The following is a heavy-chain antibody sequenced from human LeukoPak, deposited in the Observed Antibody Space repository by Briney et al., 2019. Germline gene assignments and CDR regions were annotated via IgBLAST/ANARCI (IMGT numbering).Heavy chain of an antibody. CDR1: GGSFSSRSYY. CDR2: ISYSGST. V-gene: IGHV4-39*02. D-gene: IGHD2-8*01. Sequence: SETLSLTCSVSGGSFSSRSYYWGWIRQPPGKGLEWIGSISYSGSTFYNPSLKSRVTISVDTSKNHFSLKLSSVTAAGTAVYYSASPPAGVGGYFHYWGQGTLVTVSS. J-gene: IGHJ4*02. CDR3: ASPPAGVGGYFHY.